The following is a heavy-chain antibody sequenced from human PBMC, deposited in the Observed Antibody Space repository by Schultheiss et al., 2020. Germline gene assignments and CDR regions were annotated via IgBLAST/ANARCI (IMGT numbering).Heavy chain of an antibody. CDR3: ARGRTYYYGSGSYSRRFDP. CDR2: INHSGST. J-gene: IGHJ5*02. Sequence: SETLSLTCAVYGGSFSGYYWSWIRQPPGKGLEWLGEINHSGSTNYNPSLKSRVTISVDTSKNQFSLKLSSVTAADTAVYYCARGRTYYYGSGSYSRRFDPWGQGTLVTGAS. V-gene: IGHV4-34*01. D-gene: IGHD3-10*01. CDR1: GGSFSGYY.